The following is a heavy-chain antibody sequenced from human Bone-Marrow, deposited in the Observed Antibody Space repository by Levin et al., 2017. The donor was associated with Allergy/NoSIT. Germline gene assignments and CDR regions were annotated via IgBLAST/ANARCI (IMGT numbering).Heavy chain of an antibody. CDR2: FDSEYGKT. V-gene: IGHV1-24*01. CDR3: VTDVCVVGLPINDY. J-gene: IGHJ4*02. Sequence: EASVKVSCKVSGSSLSDFSMSWVRQAPGRGREGMGGFDSEYGKTIYAPEFQGRVTLTEDTSSDTAYMEVTDLTREATAVYYCVTDVCVVGLPINDYWGQGTLVTVSS. CDR1: GSSLSDFS. D-gene: IGHD1-26*01.